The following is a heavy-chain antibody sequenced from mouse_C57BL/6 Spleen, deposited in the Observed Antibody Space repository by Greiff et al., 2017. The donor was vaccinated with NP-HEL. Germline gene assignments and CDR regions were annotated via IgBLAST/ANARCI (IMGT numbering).Heavy chain of an antibody. CDR3: ARRLITTVVEDMAMDY. Sequence: VQLQQPGAELVRPGPSVKLSCKASGYTFTSYWMHWVKQRPGQGLEWIGVIDPSDSYTNYNQKFKGKATLTVDTSSSTAYMQLSSLTSEDSAVYYCARRLITTVVEDMAMDYWGQGTSVTVSS. CDR2: IDPSDSYT. D-gene: IGHD1-1*01. CDR1: GYTFTSYW. J-gene: IGHJ4*01. V-gene: IGHV1-59*01.